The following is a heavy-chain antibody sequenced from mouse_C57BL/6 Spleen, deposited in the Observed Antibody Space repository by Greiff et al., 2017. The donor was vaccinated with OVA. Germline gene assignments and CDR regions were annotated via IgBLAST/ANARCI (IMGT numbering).Heavy chain of an antibody. D-gene: IGHD1-1*01. V-gene: IGHV1-74*01. Sequence: QVQLQQPGAELVKPGASVKVSCKASGYTFTSYWMHWVKQRPGQGLEWIGRIHPSDSDTNYNQKFKGKATLTVDKSSSTAYMQLSSLTSEGSAVYYCAIGHGRSQDWYFDVWGTGTTVTVSS. CDR2: IHPSDSDT. J-gene: IGHJ1*03. CDR3: AIGHGRSQDWYFDV. CDR1: GYTFTSYW.